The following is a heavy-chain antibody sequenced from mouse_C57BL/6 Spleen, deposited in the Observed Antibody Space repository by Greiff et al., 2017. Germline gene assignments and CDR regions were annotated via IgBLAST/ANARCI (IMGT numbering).Heavy chain of an antibody. CDR2: IHPNSGST. D-gene: IGHD1-1*01. J-gene: IGHJ3*01. CDR3: ARNYYGSSYGFAY. CDR1: GYTFTSYW. V-gene: IGHV1-64*01. Sequence: QVQLQQPGAELVKPGASVKLSCKASGYTFTSYWMHWVKQRPGQGLEWIGMIHPNSGSTNYNEKFKSKATLTVDKSSSTAYMQLSSLTSEDSAVYDCARNYYGSSYGFAYWGQGTLVTVSA.